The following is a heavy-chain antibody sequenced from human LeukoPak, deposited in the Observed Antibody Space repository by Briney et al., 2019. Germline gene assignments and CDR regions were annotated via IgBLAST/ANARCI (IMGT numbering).Heavy chain of an antibody. V-gene: IGHV4-59*01. CDR3: ARANPDSSGYNWFDP. J-gene: IGHJ5*02. CDR1: GGSISSYY. D-gene: IGHD3-22*01. Sequence: PSETLSLTCNVSGGSISSYYWSWIRQPPGKGLEWIGYIYYSGSTNYNPSLKSRVTISVDTSKNQFSLKLSSVTAADTAVYYCARANPDSSGYNWFDPWGQGTLVTVSS. CDR2: IYYSGST.